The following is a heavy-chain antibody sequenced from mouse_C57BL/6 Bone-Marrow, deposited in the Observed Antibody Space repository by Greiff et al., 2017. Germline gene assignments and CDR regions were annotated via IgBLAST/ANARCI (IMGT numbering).Heavy chain of an antibody. Sequence: VQRVESGAELVRPGASVTLSCKASGYTFTDYEMHWVKQTPVHGLEWIGAIDPETGGTAYNQKFKGKAILTADKSSSTAYMELRSLTSEDSAVYYCTRIGIYYNFDYWGQGTTLTVSS. D-gene: IGHD2-1*01. J-gene: IGHJ2*01. CDR1: GYTFTDYE. CDR2: IDPETGGT. V-gene: IGHV1-15*01. CDR3: TRIGIYYNFDY.